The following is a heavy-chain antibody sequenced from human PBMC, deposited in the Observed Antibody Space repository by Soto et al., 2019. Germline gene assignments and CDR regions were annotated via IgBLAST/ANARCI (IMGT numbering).Heavy chain of an antibody. Sequence: QVQLVESGGGVVQPGRSLRLSCAASGFTFSSYGMHWVRQAPGKGLEWVAVISYDGSNKYYADSVKGRFTISRDNSKNTLYLQMNRLGAEDTAVYYCAKVGEQLVRGNYYYGMDVWGQGTTVTVSS. CDR2: ISYDGSNK. J-gene: IGHJ6*02. D-gene: IGHD6-13*01. CDR1: GFTFSSYG. V-gene: IGHV3-30*18. CDR3: AKVGEQLVRGNYYYGMDV.